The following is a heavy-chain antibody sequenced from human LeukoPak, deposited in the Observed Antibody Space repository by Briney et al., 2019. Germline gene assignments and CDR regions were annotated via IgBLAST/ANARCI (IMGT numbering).Heavy chain of an antibody. V-gene: IGHV1-2*02. CDR3: ARASDTAMVRGDYYYMDV. Sequence: GASVKVSCKASGYTVIGYYMHWVREAPGQGLQWMGWINPNSGGTTYAQKFQGRVTMTRDTSISTAYMELSRLRSDDTAVYYCARASDTAMVRGDYYYMDVWGKGTTVTVSS. J-gene: IGHJ6*03. D-gene: IGHD5-18*01. CDR1: GYTVIGYY. CDR2: INPNSGGT.